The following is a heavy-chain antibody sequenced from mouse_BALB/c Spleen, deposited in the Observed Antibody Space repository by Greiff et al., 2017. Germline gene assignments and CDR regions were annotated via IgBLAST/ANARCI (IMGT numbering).Heavy chain of an antibody. CDR3: ARYYGSSYPFFDY. D-gene: IGHD1-1*01. Sequence: QVQLQQSGAELVMPGASVKMSCKASGYTFTDYWMHWVKQRPGQGLEWIGAIDTSDSYTSYNQKFKGKATLTVDESSSTAYMQLSSLTSEDSAVYYCARYYGSSYPFFDYWGQGTTLTVSS. V-gene: IGHV1-69*01. CDR2: IDTSDSYT. CDR1: GYTFTDYW. J-gene: IGHJ2*01.